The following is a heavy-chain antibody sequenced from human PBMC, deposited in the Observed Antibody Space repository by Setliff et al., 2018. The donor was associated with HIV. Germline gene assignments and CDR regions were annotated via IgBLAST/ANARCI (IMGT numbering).Heavy chain of an antibody. CDR3: AKKGRYYYGSGVTTDYFDD. V-gene: IGHV4-34*01. Sequence: SETLSLTCTVSGDSISNYYWTWIRYTPGRGLQWIGQIDHSGSTNYNPSLKSRVTLSVDASKNQFSLKVKSVTAADTATYYCAKKGRYYYGSGVTTDYFDDWGQGTPVTVSS. D-gene: IGHD3-10*01. CDR1: GDSISNYY. J-gene: IGHJ4*02. CDR2: IDHSGST.